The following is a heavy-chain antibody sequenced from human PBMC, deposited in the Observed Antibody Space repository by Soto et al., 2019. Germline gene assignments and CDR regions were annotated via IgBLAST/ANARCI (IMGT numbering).Heavy chain of an antibody. V-gene: IGHV4-30-4*01. Sequence: SETLSITCTVSVGSISSGDYYWIWIRHPPGKGLEWIGYIYYSGSTYYNPSLKSRVTISVDTSKNQFSLKLSSVTAADTAVYYCARAPYGDDSYFDYWGQGTLVTVSS. J-gene: IGHJ4*02. CDR2: IYYSGST. CDR1: VGSISSGDYY. D-gene: IGHD4-17*01. CDR3: ARAPYGDDSYFDY.